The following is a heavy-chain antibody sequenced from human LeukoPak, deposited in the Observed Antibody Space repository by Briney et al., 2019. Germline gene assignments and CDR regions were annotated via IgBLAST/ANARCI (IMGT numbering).Heavy chain of an antibody. D-gene: IGHD6-19*01. V-gene: IGHV1-18*01. CDR1: GYTFTSYG. CDR3: ARGAGAGWYEAFDY. CDR2: ISAYNGNT. J-gene: IGHJ4*02. Sequence: GSVKVSCKASGYTFTSYGISWVRQAPGQGLEWMGWISAYNGNTNYAQKLQGRVTMTTDTSTSTAYMGLRSLRSDDTAVYYCARGAGAGWYEAFDYWGQGTLVTVSS.